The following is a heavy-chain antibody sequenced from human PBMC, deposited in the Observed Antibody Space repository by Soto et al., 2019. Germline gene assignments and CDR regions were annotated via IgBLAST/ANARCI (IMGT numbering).Heavy chain of an antibody. V-gene: IGHV3-48*02. CDR3: AREGGSLNWFDP. Sequence: EVQLVESGGGLVQPGGSLRLSFAASGFTFSSYSMNWVRQAPGKGLEWVSYISSSSRTIYYADSVKGRVTISRDNAKNSLYLQMNSLRDEDTAVYYCAREGGSLNWFDPWGQGTLVTVSS. J-gene: IGHJ5*02. CDR2: ISSSSRTI. CDR1: GFTFSSYS. D-gene: IGHD2-15*01.